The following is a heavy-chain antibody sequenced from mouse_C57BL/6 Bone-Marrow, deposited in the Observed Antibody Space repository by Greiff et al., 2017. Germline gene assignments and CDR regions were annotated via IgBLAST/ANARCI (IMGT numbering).Heavy chain of an antibody. CDR2: INPNNGGT. V-gene: IGHV1-26*01. CDR1: GYTFTDYY. J-gene: IGHJ4*01. CDR3: ARAGYYCYAMDY. Sequence: EVQLQQSGPELVKPGASVKISCKASGYTFTDYYMNWVKQSHGKSLEWIGDINPNNGGTSYNQKFKGKATLTVDKSSSTAYMELRSLTSEDSAVYYCARAGYYCYAMDYWGQGTSVTVSS. D-gene: IGHD1-2*01.